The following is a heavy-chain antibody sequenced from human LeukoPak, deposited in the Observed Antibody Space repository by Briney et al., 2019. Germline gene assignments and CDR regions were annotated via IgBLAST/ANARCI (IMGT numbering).Heavy chain of an antibody. CDR1: GFSLSTSGVG. J-gene: IGHJ4*02. Sequence: SGPTLVKPTQTLTLTCTFSGFSLSTSGVGVGWIRQPPGKALERLALISLDDGKLYSPSLKIWPTITQDTSKNQVVLTMTNMDPVDTATYYCAHRRVGYAEPALYFDYWGQGTLVTVSS. D-gene: IGHD2-2*01. V-gene: IGHV2-5*02. CDR2: ISLDDGK. CDR3: AHRRVGYAEPALYFDY.